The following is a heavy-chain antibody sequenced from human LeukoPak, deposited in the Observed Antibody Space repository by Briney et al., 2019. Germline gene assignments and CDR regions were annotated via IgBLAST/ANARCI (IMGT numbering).Heavy chain of an antibody. CDR2: INPSGGST. CDR3: AREFGLWFGELRYNWFDP. D-gene: IGHD3-10*01. CDR1: GYTFTSYY. Sequence: ASVKVSCKASGYTFTSYYIHWVRQAPGQGLEWMGIINPSGGSTSYAQKFQGRVTMTRDTSASTVYMELSSLRSEDTAVYYCAREFGLWFGELRYNWFDPWGQGTLVTVSS. J-gene: IGHJ5*02. V-gene: IGHV1-46*01.